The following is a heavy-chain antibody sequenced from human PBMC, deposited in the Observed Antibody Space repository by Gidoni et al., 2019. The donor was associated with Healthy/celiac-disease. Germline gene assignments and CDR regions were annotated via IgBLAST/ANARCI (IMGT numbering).Heavy chain of an antibody. D-gene: IGHD4-4*01. CDR2: ISYDGSNK. CDR3: AKEGLPKVMRPPFDY. V-gene: IGHV3-30*18. CDR1: GFTFTTYG. J-gene: IGHJ4*01. Sequence: QVQLVESGVGVVQPGRSRRLSCTASGFTFTTYGLHWVRQAPGKGLEWVAVISYDGSNKYYADSVKGRFTISRDNSKNTLYLQMNSLRPEDTAVYYCAKEGLPKVMRPPFDYWGHGTLVTVSS.